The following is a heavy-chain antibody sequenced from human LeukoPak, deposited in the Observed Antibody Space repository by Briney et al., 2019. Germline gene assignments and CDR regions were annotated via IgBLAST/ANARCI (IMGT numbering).Heavy chain of an antibody. CDR1: GFTFSSYA. J-gene: IGHJ4*02. CDR3: AKHSGTRGWYNDY. Sequence: GGSLRLSCAASGFTFSSYAMTWVRQAPGRGLEWVSGISDSGGGSYYAGSVKGRFTISRENSKNTLYLQINSLRADDTAVYYCAKHSGTRGWYNDYWGQGTLVTVSS. CDR2: ISDSGGGS. D-gene: IGHD6-19*01. V-gene: IGHV3-23*01.